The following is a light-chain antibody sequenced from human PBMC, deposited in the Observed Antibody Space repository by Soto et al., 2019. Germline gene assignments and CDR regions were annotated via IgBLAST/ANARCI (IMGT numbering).Light chain of an antibody. CDR3: SSFTISSTWV. J-gene: IGLJ3*02. Sequence: QSALTQPASVSGSPGQSITISCTGTNSDVGGLNYVSWYQHHPGNAPKLIIYEVSYRPSCVSDRFSGSKSDNTASLTISGLQTDDEADYYCSSFTISSTWVFGGGTKVTVL. CDR2: EVS. CDR1: NSDVGGLNY. V-gene: IGLV2-14*01.